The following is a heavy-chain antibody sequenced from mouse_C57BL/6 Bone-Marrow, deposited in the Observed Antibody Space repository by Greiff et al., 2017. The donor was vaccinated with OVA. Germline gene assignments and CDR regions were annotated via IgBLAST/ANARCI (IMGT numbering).Heavy chain of an antibody. CDR2: IRRGGSYT. CDR1: GFTFSSYG. J-gene: IGHJ3*01. D-gene: IGHD3-3*01. V-gene: IGHV5-6*02. Sequence: EVKLLESGGDLVKPGGSLKLSCAASGFTFSSYGMSWVRQTPDKRLEWVATIRRGGSYTYYPDSVKGRFTISRDNAKNTLYLQMSSLKSEDTAMDHCASRRAAYWGQGTLVTVSA. CDR3: ASRRAAY.